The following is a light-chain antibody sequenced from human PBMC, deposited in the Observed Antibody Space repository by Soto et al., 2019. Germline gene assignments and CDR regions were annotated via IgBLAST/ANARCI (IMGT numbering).Light chain of an antibody. J-gene: IGLJ2*01. CDR2: GNS. CDR3: QSYDSSLSGYVV. Sequence: QSVLTQPPSVSGAPGQRVTISCTGSSSNIGAGYDVHWYQQLPGTAPKLLIYGNSNRPSGVPDRFSGSKSGTSASLAITGLQAEDEAGDSCQSYDSSLSGYVVFGGGTKLTVL. V-gene: IGLV1-40*01. CDR1: SSNIGAGYD.